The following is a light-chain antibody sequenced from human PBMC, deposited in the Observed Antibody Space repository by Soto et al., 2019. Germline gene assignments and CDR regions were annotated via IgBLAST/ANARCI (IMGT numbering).Light chain of an antibody. CDR2: DAS. J-gene: IGKJ5*01. CDR1: QSISTY. V-gene: IGKV1-39*01. CDR3: QQSYMDPIA. Sequence: IQMTQSPTSLSASVGNGVTISCRASQSISTYLNWYQKKPGKAPNVLIYDASRLQSGVPSRFSGSGGGTDFTLSISSVQPEDFATYFCQQSYMDPIAFGQGTRLEIK.